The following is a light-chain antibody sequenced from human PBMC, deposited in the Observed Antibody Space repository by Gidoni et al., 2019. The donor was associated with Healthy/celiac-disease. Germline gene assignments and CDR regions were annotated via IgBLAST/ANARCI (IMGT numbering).Light chain of an antibody. J-gene: IGKJ1*01. CDR3: QQYDSYPRT. V-gene: IGKV1-8*01. CDR1: QGISSY. Sequence: AIRITQSPSSLSASTGDRVTITCRASQGISSYLAWYQQKPGKAPKLLIYAASTLQSGVPSRFSGSGSGTDFTLTISCLQSEEFATYYCQQYDSYPRTFGQXTKVEIK. CDR2: AAS.